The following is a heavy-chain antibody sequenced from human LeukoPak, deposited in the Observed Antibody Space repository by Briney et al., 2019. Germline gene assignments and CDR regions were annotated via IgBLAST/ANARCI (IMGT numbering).Heavy chain of an antibody. CDR3: ARQNWGYAVSGFDY. D-gene: IGHD7-27*01. V-gene: IGHV4-39*01. CDR1: GGSISSSSYY. CDR2: IYYSGST. J-gene: IGHJ4*02. Sequence: SETLSLTCTVSGGSISSSSYYWGWIRQPPGKGLEWIGSIYYSGSTYYNPSLKSRVTLSVDTSKNQFSLKLSSVTAADTAVYYCARQNWGYAVSGFDYWGQGTLVTVSS.